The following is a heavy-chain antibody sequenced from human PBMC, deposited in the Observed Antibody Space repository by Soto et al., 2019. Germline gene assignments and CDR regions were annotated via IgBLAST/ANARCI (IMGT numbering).Heavy chain of an antibody. J-gene: IGHJ4*02. D-gene: IGHD6-13*01. V-gene: IGHV4-39*01. CDR3: FSLQAPAGTVLEY. CDR1: GGSISSSSYY. CDR2: IYYSGST. Sequence: QLQLQESGPGLVKPSETLSLTCTVSGGSISSSSYYWGWIRQPPGKGLEWIASIYYSGSTYYNPSLRSRVPISVDTSTTQFPRKLRSLTAAHTAVYYFFSLQAPAGTVLEYWGQGTLVTVSS.